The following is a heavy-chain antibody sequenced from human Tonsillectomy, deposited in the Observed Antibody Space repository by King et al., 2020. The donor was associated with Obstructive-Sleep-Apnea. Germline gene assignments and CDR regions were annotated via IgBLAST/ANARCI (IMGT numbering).Heavy chain of an antibody. CDR3: AKRPLVPEGYFDY. D-gene: IGHD6-6*01. Sequence: VQLVESGGGLVQPGGSLRLSCAASGFTFSTFAMSWVRQAPGKGLEWVSGISGSGGSTYYADSVKGRFTISRDNSRNTLYLHMNSLRVEDTALYFCAKRPLVPEGYFDYWGQGTLVTVSS. CDR2: ISGSGGST. J-gene: IGHJ4*02. CDR1: GFTFSTFA. V-gene: IGHV3-23*04.